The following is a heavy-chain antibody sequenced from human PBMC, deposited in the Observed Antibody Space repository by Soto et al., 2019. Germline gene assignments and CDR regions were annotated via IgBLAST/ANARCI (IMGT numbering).Heavy chain of an antibody. CDR2: INAGYGNT. CDR3: ARDTGDGTFDF. D-gene: IGHD7-27*01. V-gene: IGHV1-3*01. CDR1: GYTFSSYA. Sequence: ASVKVSCKASGYTFSSYAMHWVRQAPGQRLEWMGWINAGYGNTKSSQKFQDRVTISRDTSASTAYMELTSLRSEDAAVYYCARDTGDGTFDFWGQGTLVTVSS. J-gene: IGHJ4*02.